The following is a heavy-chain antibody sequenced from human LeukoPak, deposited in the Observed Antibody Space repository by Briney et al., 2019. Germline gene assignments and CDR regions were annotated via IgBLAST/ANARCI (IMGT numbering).Heavy chain of an antibody. CDR3: ARGPYYYDSSGYSNWLDP. CDR2: INPSGGST. D-gene: IGHD3-22*01. J-gene: IGHJ5*02. Sequence: ASVKVSCKASGYTFTSYYMHWVRQAPGQGLEWMGIINPSGGSTSYAQKFQGRVTMTRDTSISTAYMELSRLRSDDTAVYYCARGPYYYDSSGYSNWLDPWGQGTLVTVSS. V-gene: IGHV1-46*01. CDR1: GYTFTSYY.